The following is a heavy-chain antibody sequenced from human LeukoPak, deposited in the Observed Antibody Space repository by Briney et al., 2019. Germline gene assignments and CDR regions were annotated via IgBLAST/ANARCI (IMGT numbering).Heavy chain of an antibody. Sequence: GGSLRLSCAASGFTFSDYYMSWIRQAPGKGLEWVSYISSSGSTIYYADSVKGRFTISRDNSMNTLYLQMNSLRAEGTAVYYCAKVIIGSCSSTSCFDYWGQGTLVTVSS. V-gene: IGHV3-11*04. D-gene: IGHD2-2*01. CDR3: AKVIIGSCSSTSCFDY. CDR2: ISSSGSTI. CDR1: GFTFSDYY. J-gene: IGHJ4*02.